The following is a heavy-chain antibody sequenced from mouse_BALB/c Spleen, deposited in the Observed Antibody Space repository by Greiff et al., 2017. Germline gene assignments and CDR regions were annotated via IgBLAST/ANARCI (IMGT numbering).Heavy chain of an antibody. J-gene: IGHJ4*01. V-gene: IGHV3-8*02. CDR2: ISYSGST. CDR1: GDSITSGY. D-gene: IGHD3-1*01. CDR3: ARYTARATYYYAMDY. Sequence: DVQLQESGPSLVKPSQTLSLTCSVTGDSITSGYWNWIRKFPGNKLEYMGYISYSGSTYYNPSLKSRISITRDTSKNQYYLQLNSVTTENTATYYCARYTARATYYYAMDYWGQGTSVTVSS.